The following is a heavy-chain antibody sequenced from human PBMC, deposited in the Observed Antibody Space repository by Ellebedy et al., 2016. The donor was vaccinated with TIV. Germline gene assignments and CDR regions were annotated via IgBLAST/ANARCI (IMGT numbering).Heavy chain of an antibody. CDR1: GDSVSSTSVA. D-gene: IGHD3-10*01. Sequence: SQTLSLTCAISGDSVSSTSVAWNWIRQSPSRGLEWLGRTYYRSKWYNDYAESVKSRININADTSKNQFSLQLNSVTPDDTAVYYCARFFGTDAFEIWGQGTMVTVSS. J-gene: IGHJ3*02. V-gene: IGHV6-1*01. CDR3: ARFFGTDAFEI. CDR2: TYYRSKWYN.